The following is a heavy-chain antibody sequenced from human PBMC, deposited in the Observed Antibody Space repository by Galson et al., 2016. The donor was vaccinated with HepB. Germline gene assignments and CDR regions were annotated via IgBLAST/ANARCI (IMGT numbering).Heavy chain of an antibody. J-gene: IGHJ3*02. CDR1: AGSISNGGYY. CDR2: INHSGTT. CDR3: ARVSGNAFDI. V-gene: IGHV4-31*03. Sequence: TLSLTCSVSAGSISNGGYYWSWIRQHPGKGLEWIGYINHSGTTYYNPSLSSRAAISVDTSKNQFSLEASSVTAADTAVYYCARVSGNAFDIWGHGTMVTVSS.